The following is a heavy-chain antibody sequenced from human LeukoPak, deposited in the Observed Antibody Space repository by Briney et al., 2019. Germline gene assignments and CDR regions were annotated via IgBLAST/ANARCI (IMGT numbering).Heavy chain of an antibody. Sequence: SETLSLTCTVSGGSISSSSYYWGWIRQPPGKGLEWIGSIYYSGSTYYNPSLKSRVTISVDTSKNQFSLKLSSVTAADTAVYYCARQVSSSSSVHYWGQGTLATVSS. J-gene: IGHJ4*02. CDR1: GGSISSSSYY. D-gene: IGHD6-6*01. CDR3: ARQVSSSSSVHY. V-gene: IGHV4-39*01. CDR2: IYYSGST.